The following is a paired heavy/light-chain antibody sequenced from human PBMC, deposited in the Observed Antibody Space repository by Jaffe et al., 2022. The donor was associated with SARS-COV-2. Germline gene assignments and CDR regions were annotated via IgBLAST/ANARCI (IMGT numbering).Light chain of an antibody. V-gene: IGKV2D-29*01. J-gene: IGKJ2*01. Sequence: DIVMTQTPLSLSVTPGQPASISCKSSQSLLHSDGKTYLYWYLQKPGQPPQLLIYEVSNRFSGVPDRFSGSGSGTDFTLKISRVEAEDVGVYYCMQSIQLMYTFGQGTKLEIK. CDR3: MQSIQLMYT. CDR1: QSLLHSDGKTY. CDR2: EVS.
Heavy chain of an antibody. Sequence: QVQLVESGGGVVQPGRSLRLSCAASGFTFSSYAMHWVRQAPGKGLEWVAVISYDGSNKYYADSVKGRFTISRDNSKNTLYLQMNSLRAEDTAVYYCAREGELTMIQYCFDYWGQGTLVTVSS. CDR2: ISYDGSNK. CDR1: GFTFSSYA. D-gene: IGHD3-16*01. V-gene: IGHV3-30-3*01. CDR3: AREGELTMIQYCFDY. J-gene: IGHJ4*02.